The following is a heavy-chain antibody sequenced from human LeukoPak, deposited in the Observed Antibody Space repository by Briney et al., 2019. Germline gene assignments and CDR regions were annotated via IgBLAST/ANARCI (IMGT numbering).Heavy chain of an antibody. V-gene: IGHV4-30-4*01. CDR3: ARSEGYAFDP. Sequence: SQTLSLTCIVFGGSFSNGDYYWSWIRRPPGKGLEWIGYIYYSGSTFYNPSLKSRVTISLDTSKSQFSLKLSSVTAADTAVYYCARSEGYAFDPWGQGTLVTVSS. CDR2: IYYSGST. CDR1: GGSFSNGDYY. D-gene: IGHD2-15*01. J-gene: IGHJ5*02.